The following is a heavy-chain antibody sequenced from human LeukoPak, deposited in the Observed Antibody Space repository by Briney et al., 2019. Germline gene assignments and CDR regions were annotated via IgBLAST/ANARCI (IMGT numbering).Heavy chain of an antibody. D-gene: IGHD2-15*01. V-gene: IGHV1-2*02. J-gene: IGHJ5*02. Sequence: ASVKVSCKASGYSFSDLYIHWVRQAPGQGLEWMGWITPKSGASNYAQNFQGRVTLTTDTSISTAYMELSRLTSDDTAVYHCAREGCSGETCYLTWFDPWGQGTLVTVSS. CDR2: ITPKSGAS. CDR3: AREGCSGETCYLTWFDP. CDR1: GYSFSDLY.